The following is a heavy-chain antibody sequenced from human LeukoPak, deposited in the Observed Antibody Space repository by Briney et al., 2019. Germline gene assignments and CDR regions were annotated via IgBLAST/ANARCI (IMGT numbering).Heavy chain of an antibody. D-gene: IGHD3-3*01. CDR2: IYYSGST. V-gene: IGHV4-30-4*08. CDR1: GGSISSGDYY. Sequence: KPSQSLSLTCTVSGGSISSGDYYWSWIRQPPGKGLEWIGYIYYSGSTYYNPSLKSRVTISVDTSKNQFSLKLSSVTAADTAVYYCARYDFWSGPNDAFDIWGQGTMVTVSS. J-gene: IGHJ3*02. CDR3: ARYDFWSGPNDAFDI.